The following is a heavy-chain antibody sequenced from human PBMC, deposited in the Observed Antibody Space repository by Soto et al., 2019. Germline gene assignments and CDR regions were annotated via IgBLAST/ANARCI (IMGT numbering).Heavy chain of an antibody. CDR1: GYTFTSYG. Sequence: QVQLVQSGAEVKKPGASVKVSCKASGYTFTSYGISWVRQAPGQGLEWMGWISAYNGNTNYAQKLQGRVTMTTDTSTSTAYMELRSLRFDDTAVYYCVRTWRIAVAGTNNCLDPWGQGTLVTVSS. J-gene: IGHJ5*02. CDR3: VRTWRIAVAGTNNCLDP. CDR2: ISAYNGNT. D-gene: IGHD6-19*01. V-gene: IGHV1-18*04.